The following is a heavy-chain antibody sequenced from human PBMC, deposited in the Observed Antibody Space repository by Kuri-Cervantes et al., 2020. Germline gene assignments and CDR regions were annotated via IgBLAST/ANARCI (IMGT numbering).Heavy chain of an antibody. CDR2: ISYDGSNK. J-gene: IGHJ3*02. CDR1: GLAFTSYG. V-gene: IGHV3-30*03. CDR3: ARRASSSDAFDI. Sequence: GESLKISCAAPGLAFTSYGMHWVRQVPGKGLEWVEVISYDGSNKYYADSVKGRFTISRDSSKNTLYLQMNSLRAEDTAVYYCARRASSSDAFDIWGQGTMVTVSS. D-gene: IGHD6-6*01.